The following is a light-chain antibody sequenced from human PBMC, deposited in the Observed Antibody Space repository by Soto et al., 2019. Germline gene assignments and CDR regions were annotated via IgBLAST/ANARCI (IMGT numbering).Light chain of an antibody. V-gene: IGKV3D-20*01. CDR2: DTS. J-gene: IGKJ1*01. CDR3: QQDGSSSWR. Sequence: EIVLTQSPATLSLSPGERATLSCGASQSVSSGYLAWYQQKPGLAPRLLIYDTSNRATGIPDRFSGSGCGRAFALTMSILAPEEFALYYCQQDGSSSWRFGQGTKVEIK. CDR1: QSVSSGY.